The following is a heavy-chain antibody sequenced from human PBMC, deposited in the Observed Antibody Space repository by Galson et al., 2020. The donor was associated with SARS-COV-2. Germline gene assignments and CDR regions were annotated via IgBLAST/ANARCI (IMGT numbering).Heavy chain of an antibody. CDR2: IYYSGSS. Sequence: SETLSLTCTVSGVSISSSGYSWGWIRQSPGKGLEWIGSIYYSGSSYYNPSLKSRVTISVDTSKNQFSLKLNSVTAADTAVYYCARPGSITGWYYFDYWGQGALVTVSS. J-gene: IGHJ4*02. CDR3: ARPGSITGWYYFDY. V-gene: IGHV4-39*01. D-gene: IGHD3-10*01. CDR1: GVSISSSGYS.